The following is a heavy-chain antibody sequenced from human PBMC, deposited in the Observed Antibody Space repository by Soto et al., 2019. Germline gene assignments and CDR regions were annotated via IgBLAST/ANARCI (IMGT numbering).Heavy chain of an antibody. V-gene: IGHV3-30*18. D-gene: IGHD3-3*01. CDR1: GFTFSSYG. CDR2: ISYDGSNK. Sequence: QVRLVESGGGVVQPGRSLRLSCAASGFTFSSYGMHWVRQAPGKGLEWVAVISYDGSNKYFPESVKGRFTISRDNSKNTLYLQMNSLRAEDTAVYHCAKDVTYYDFWSGGGQRYYYYGMDVWGQGTTVTVSS. J-gene: IGHJ6*02. CDR3: AKDVTYYDFWSGGGQRYYYYGMDV.